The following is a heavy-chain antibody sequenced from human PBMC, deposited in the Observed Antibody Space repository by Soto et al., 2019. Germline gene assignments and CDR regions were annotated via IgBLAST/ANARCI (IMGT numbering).Heavy chain of an antibody. V-gene: IGHV4-31*03. D-gene: IGHD2-2*02. CDR2: IYYSGST. J-gene: IGHJ6*02. CDR1: GGSISSGGYY. Sequence: QVQLQESGPGLVKPSQTLSLTCTVSGGSISSGGYYWSWIRQHPGKGLEWIGYIYYSGSTYYNPYLKSRVTISVDTSKNQFSLKLSSVTAADTAVYYCARDNVVVVPAAIPGVGNGMDVWGQGTTVTVSS. CDR3: ARDNVVVVPAAIPGVGNGMDV.